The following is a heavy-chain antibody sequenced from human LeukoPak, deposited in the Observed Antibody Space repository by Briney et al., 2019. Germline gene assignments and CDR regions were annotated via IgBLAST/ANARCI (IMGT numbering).Heavy chain of an antibody. CDR1: GFTFNTCA. CDR3: AKGVFGVNRDFDY. Sequence: GGSLRLSCEASGFTFNTCAMSWVRQAPGKGLEWVSAISESGSGTYYADSVKGRFTISRDNSKNTLYLQMNSLRVDDTALYYCAKGVFGVNRDFDYWGQGTLVIVSS. CDR2: ISESGSGT. V-gene: IGHV3-23*01. J-gene: IGHJ4*01. D-gene: IGHD3-3*01.